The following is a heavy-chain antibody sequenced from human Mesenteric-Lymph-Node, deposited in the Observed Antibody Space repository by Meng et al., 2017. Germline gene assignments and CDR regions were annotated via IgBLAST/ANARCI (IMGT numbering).Heavy chain of an antibody. V-gene: IGHV4-34*01. D-gene: IGHD3-10*01. CDR1: GGGFNGYD. Sequence: QAQLQQWGAGRLQPPETRSLTCGGSGGGFNGYDWSWIRQPPGKGLEWIAEINRSGNTNYNPSLKSRVTISVDRSNNQFSLRLKSVSAADTAVYYCARGRFGDAANSYNWFDPWGQGTLVTVSS. CDR3: ARGRFGDAANSYNWFDP. CDR2: INRSGNT. J-gene: IGHJ5*02.